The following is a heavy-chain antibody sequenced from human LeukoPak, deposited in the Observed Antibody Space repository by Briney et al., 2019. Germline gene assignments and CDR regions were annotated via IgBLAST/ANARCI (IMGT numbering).Heavy chain of an antibody. J-gene: IGHJ4*02. Sequence: PGWSLRLSCPATGWTDSRYYMNWLRPARGRELAGVSIIYREGNTYYADCVQGGLTIYRDNSKNTLYLQMNSLRAEDTAVYYCARDRVVAATHYFDFWGQGTLVTVSS. V-gene: IGHV3-66*01. D-gene: IGHD2-15*01. CDR3: ARDRVVAATHYFDF. CDR2: IYREGNT. CDR1: GWTDSRYY.